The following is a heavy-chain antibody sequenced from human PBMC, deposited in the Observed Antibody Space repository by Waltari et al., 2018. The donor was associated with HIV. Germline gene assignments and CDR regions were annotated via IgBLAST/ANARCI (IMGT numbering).Heavy chain of an antibody. CDR1: GITFDVHA. CDR3: AKDAFAAAGNVAWFDP. Sequence: EVRLLESGGVLVRPGGSRRLFCKAAGITFDVHAMTWVRHAPGEALEWVSRNKGRRAAISYAFSVKDRCIVSRHSIRSTVYLQVTNSNVADTAVYYCAKDAFAAAGNVAWFDPWGPGTLVTVS. V-gene: IGHV3-23*01. J-gene: IGHJ5*02. D-gene: IGHD6-13*01. CDR2: NKGRRAAI.